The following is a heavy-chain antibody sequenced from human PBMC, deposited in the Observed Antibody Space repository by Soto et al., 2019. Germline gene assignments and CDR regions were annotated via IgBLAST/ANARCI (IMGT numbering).Heavy chain of an antibody. Sequence: TLSLTCTVSGVSVSSGSYYWSWIRQPPGKGLEWIGYIYYSGSTNYNPSLKSRVTISLDTSKNQFSLKLTSVTAADTAVYYCARDFFPGGEPTQFWGPGTLVTVSS. V-gene: IGHV4-61*01. D-gene: IGHD2-15*01. CDR3: ARDFFPGGEPTQF. CDR2: IYYSGST. CDR1: GVSVSSGSYY. J-gene: IGHJ4*02.